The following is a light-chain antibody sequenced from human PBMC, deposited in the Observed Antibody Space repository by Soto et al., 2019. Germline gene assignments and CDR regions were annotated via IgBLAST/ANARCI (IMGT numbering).Light chain of an antibody. CDR3: QQYGSLPYT. J-gene: IGKJ2*01. CDR1: QNVDNNF. CDR2: GAS. V-gene: IGKV3-20*01. Sequence: ENVLTQSPGTLSLSPGERATLPCRASQNVDNNFLAWYQHKPGQPPRLLIFGASIRAAGIPDRFSGSGSGTDFTLSISRLEPEDFVVYHCQQYGSLPYTFGQGTKLDI.